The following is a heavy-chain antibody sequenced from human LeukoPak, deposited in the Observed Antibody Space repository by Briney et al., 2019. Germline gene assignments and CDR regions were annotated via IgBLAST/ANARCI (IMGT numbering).Heavy chain of an antibody. D-gene: IGHD3-3*01. CDR3: ARSVQITIFGVDEDAFDI. CDR2: IRYDVSNK. CDR1: GFTFSSYG. J-gene: IGHJ3*02. V-gene: IGHV3-30*02. Sequence: GGSLTLSCAASGFTFSSYGMHWVRQAPGKGLEWVAFIRYDVSNKYYADSVKGRFTISRDNAKNTLYLQMNSLRAEDTAVYYCARSVQITIFGVDEDAFDIWGQGTMVTVSA.